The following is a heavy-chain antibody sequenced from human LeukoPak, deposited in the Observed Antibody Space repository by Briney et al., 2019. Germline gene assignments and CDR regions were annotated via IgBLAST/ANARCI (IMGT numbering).Heavy chain of an antibody. CDR2: ISGNGGST. D-gene: IGHD5-18*01. CDR1: GFTFSSYA. CDR3: AVGPPVDTAMDAFDY. J-gene: IGHJ4*02. Sequence: PGGSLRLSCAASGFTFSSYAMSWVRQAPGKGLEWVSAISGNGGSTYYADSVKGRFTISRDNSKNTLYLQMNSLRAEDTAVYYCAVGPPVDTAMDAFDYWGQGTLVTVSS. V-gene: IGHV3-23*01.